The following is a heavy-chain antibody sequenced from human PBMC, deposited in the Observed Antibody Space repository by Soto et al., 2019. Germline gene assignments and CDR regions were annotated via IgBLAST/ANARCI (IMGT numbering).Heavy chain of an antibody. J-gene: IGHJ6*02. Sequence: ASVKVSCKASGYTFSDFDINWLRQAAGQGPEWMGWMNAKSGDTFSAQRLQGKFNMTWDTSLSTAYMEVGSLTSDDAAIYYCARGNPFNYAGFDVWGQGTTVTVS. CDR1: GYTFSDFD. D-gene: IGHD3-16*01. CDR2: MNAKSGDT. V-gene: IGHV1-8*01. CDR3: ARGNPFNYAGFDV.